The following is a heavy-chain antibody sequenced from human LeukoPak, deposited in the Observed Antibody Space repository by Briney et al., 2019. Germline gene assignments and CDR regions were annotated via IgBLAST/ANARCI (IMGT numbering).Heavy chain of an antibody. CDR3: ARDSGNYLDAFDI. Sequence: GGSLRLSCAASGFTFSSYGMSWVRQAPGKGLEWVSAISGSGGSTYYADSVKGRFTISRDNSKNTLYLQMNSLRAEDTAVYYCARDSGNYLDAFDIWGQGTMVTVSS. D-gene: IGHD1-7*01. J-gene: IGHJ3*02. CDR1: GFTFSSYG. CDR2: ISGSGGST. V-gene: IGHV3-23*01.